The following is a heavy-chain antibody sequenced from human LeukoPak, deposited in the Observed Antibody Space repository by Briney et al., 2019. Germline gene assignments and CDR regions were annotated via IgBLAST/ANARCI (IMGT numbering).Heavy chain of an antibody. CDR2: IYTSGST. Sequence: SQTLSLACTVSGGSISSGSYYWSWIRQPAGKGLEWIGRIYTSGSTNYNPSLKSRVTMSVDTSKNQFSLKLSSVTAADTAVYYCARDLPLSIASDAFYTWGQGTMVTGSS. CDR1: GGSISSGSYY. D-gene: IGHD1-14*01. CDR3: ARDLPLSIASDAFYT. V-gene: IGHV4-61*02. J-gene: IGHJ3*02.